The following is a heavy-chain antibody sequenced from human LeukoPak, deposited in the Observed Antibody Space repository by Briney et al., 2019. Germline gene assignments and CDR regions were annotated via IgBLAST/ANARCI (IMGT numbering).Heavy chain of an antibody. CDR1: GFTFSSYW. J-gene: IGHJ3*02. CDR3: ARDYYDSSGQLIDI. CDR2: IKQDGSEK. Sequence: GGSLRLSCAASGFTFSSYWMSWVRQAPGKGLEWVANIKQDGSEKYYVDSVKGRFTISRDNAKNSLYLQMNSLRAEDTAVYYCARDYYDSSGQLIDIWGQGTMVTVSS. V-gene: IGHV3-7*01. D-gene: IGHD3-22*01.